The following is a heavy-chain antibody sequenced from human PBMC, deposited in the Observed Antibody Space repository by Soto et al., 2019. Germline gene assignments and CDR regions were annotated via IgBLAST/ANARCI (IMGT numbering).Heavy chain of an antibody. CDR1: GFNFNDHG. CDR2: ITWHSDGM. V-gene: IGHV3-9*01. J-gene: IGHJ6*03. CDR3: AKEDSGFSGYMDV. Sequence: EVQLVESGGGLVQPGRSLRLSCIASGFNFNDHGMHWVRQAPGKGLEWVSGITWHSDGMGYADSVKGRFTISRDNGKNSLYLQMNSLRVEDTALYYCAKEDSGFSGYMDVWGKGTTVTVSS. D-gene: IGHD3-10*01.